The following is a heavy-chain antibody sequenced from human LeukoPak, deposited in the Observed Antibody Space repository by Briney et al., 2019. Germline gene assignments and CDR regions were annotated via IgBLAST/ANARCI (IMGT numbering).Heavy chain of an antibody. V-gene: IGHV3-30*02. CDR1: GFTFSSYA. D-gene: IGHD2-21*02. Sequence: PGGSLRLSCAASGFTFSSYAMSWVRQAPGKGLECVAFMRYDENNKYYADSVKGRFTISRDNSKNTLYLQMNSLRAEDTAVYYCAKDWRAYCGGDCYSYFDYWGQGTLVTVSS. CDR2: MRYDENNK. CDR3: AKDWRAYCGGDCYSYFDY. J-gene: IGHJ4*02.